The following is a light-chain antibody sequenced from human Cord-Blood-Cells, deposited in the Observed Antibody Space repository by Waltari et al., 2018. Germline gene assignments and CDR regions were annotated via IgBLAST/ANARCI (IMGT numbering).Light chain of an antibody. J-gene: IGLJ3*02. CDR2: DVS. CDR3: SSYTSSSTLV. V-gene: IGLV2-14*01. CDR1: SSDVGGYNY. Sequence: QSALTQPASVSGSPGQSITISCTGTSSDVGGYNYVSWYQQHPGKAPKLMIYDVSNRAFGVSNRFSGSKAGNTASLTISGLQAEDEADYYCSSYTSSSTLVFGGGTKLTVL.